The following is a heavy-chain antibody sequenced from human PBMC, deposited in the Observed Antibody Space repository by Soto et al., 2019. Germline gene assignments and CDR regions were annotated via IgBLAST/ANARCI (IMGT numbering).Heavy chain of an antibody. V-gene: IGHV4-39*01. CDR1: GGSISSSSYY. CDR3: ARNGDARSGARFDP. J-gene: IGHJ5*02. D-gene: IGHD4-17*01. Sequence: QLQLQESGPGLVKPSETLSLTCTVSGGSISSSSYYWGWIRQPPGKGLEWIGSIYYSGSTYYNPSLKSRVTISVDTSKNQFSLKLSSVTAADTAVYYCARNGDARSGARFDPWGQGTLVTVSS. CDR2: IYYSGST.